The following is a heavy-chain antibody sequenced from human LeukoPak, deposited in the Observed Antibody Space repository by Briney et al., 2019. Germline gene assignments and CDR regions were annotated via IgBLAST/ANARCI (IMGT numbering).Heavy chain of an antibody. CDR1: GYTFANYG. V-gene: IGHV1-18*01. CDR3: ARDPYFEYCGGDCYSDVTDYYYGMDV. CDR2: INTNNGNT. Sequence: RASVKVSCKTSGYTFANYGISWVRQAPGQGLEWMGWINTNNGNTNYAQILQGRVTMTTDASTSTAYMELRSLRSDDTAVYYCARDPYFEYCGGDCYSDVTDYYYGMDVWGQGTTVTVSS. D-gene: IGHD2-21*02. J-gene: IGHJ6*02.